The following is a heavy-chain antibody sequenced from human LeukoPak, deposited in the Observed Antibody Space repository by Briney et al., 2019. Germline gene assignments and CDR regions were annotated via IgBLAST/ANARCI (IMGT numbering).Heavy chain of an antibody. V-gene: IGHV1-69*01. CDR3: AREVSRITIFGVVMSRNWFDP. D-gene: IGHD3-3*01. CDR1: GGTFNNSA. Sequence: GASVKVSCKTSGGTFNNSAISWVRQAPGQGLEWMGGIIPIFGTANYAQKFQGRVTITADESTSTAYMELSSLRSEDTAVYYCAREVSRITIFGVVMSRNWFDPWGQGTLVTVSS. CDR2: IIPIFGTA. J-gene: IGHJ5*02.